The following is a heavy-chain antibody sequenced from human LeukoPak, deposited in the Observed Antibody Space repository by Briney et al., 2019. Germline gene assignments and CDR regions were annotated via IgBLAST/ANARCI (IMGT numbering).Heavy chain of an antibody. J-gene: IGHJ6*04. CDR2: ISESSTYI. D-gene: IGHD6-6*01. Sequence: GGSLRLSCAASGFTFSDYYMSWIRQAPGKGLEWVSYISESSTYIYYAKSVKGRFTISRDNAKNSLYLQMNSLRGEDTAVYYCARDDAATARASGMDVWGKGTTVTVSS. V-gene: IGHV3-11*06. CDR3: ARDDAATARASGMDV. CDR1: GFTFSDYY.